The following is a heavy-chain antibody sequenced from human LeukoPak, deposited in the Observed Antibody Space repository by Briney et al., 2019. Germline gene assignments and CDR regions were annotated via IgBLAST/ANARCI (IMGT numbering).Heavy chain of an antibody. CDR2: VSANAYST. CDR3: AKPYCSGGRCYFYYGMDV. V-gene: IGHV3-23*01. J-gene: IGHJ6*02. Sequence: GGSLRLSCVASGFTISTYAMTWVRQAPGKGLEWVSTVSANAYSTYYADSVKGRFTISRDNSKNTLYLRMNSLRAEDTAVYYCAKPYCSGGRCYFYYGMDVWGQGTTVTVSS. CDR1: GFTISTYA. D-gene: IGHD2-15*01.